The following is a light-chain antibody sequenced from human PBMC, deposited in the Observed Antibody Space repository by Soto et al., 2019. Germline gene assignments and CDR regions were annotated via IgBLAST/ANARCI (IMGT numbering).Light chain of an antibody. CDR2: GAS. J-gene: IGKJ1*01. CDR3: QQYNNWWT. V-gene: IGKV3-20*01. CDR1: QSVSSSY. Sequence: SPCTLSLSKGERATLSCRASQSVSSSYLAWYQQKPGQAPRLLIYGASSRATGIPDRFSGSGSGTDFTLTISSLQSEDFAVYYCQQYNNWWTFGQGAKVAIK.